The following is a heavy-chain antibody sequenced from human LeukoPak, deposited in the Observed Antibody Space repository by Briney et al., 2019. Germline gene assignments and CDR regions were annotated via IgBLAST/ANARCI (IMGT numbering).Heavy chain of an antibody. D-gene: IGHD6-13*01. Sequence: SETLSLTCTVSGGSISSSSYYWGWIRQPPGKGLERIGSIYYSGSTYCNPSLKSRVTISVDTSKNQFSLKLSSVTAADTAVYYCARDGGGSIAAAGHLLDYWGQGTLVTVSS. CDR1: GGSISSSSYY. CDR2: IYYSGST. J-gene: IGHJ4*02. V-gene: IGHV4-39*07. CDR3: ARDGGGSIAAAGHLLDY.